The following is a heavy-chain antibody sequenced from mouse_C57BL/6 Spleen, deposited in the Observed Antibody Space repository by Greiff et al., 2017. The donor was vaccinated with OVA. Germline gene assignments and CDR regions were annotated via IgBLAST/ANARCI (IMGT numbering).Heavy chain of an antibody. V-gene: IGHV5-4*01. CDR1: GFTFSSYA. J-gene: IGHJ2*01. CDR2: ISDGGSYT. Sequence: EVQLVESGGGLVKPGGSLKLSCAASGFTFSSYAMSWVRQTPEKRLEWVATISDGGSYTYYPDNVKGRFTISRDNAKNNLYLQMSHLKSEDTAMYYCARAGYYFDYWGQGTTLTVSS. CDR3: ARAGYYFDY.